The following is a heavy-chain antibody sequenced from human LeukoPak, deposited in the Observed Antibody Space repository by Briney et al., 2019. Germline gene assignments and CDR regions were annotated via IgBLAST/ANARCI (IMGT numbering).Heavy chain of an antibody. D-gene: IGHD6-6*01. Sequence: SETLSLTCTVSGGSISSSSYYWGWIRQPPGKGLEWIGSIYYSGSTYYNPSLKSRVTISVDTSKNQFSLKLSSVTAADTAVYYCARLASSIAARPRPRNNPPDDYWGQGTLVTVSS. CDR3: ARLASSIAARPRPRNNPPDDY. J-gene: IGHJ4*02. V-gene: IGHV4-39*01. CDR1: GGSISSSSYY. CDR2: IYYSGST.